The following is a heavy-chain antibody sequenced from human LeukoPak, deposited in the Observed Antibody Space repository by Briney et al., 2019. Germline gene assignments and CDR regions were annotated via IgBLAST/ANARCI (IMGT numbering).Heavy chain of an antibody. V-gene: IGHV5-51*01. CDR1: GYSFTSYW. J-gene: IGHJ4*02. D-gene: IGHD4-17*01. CDR3: ARRAYGDYIDYFGY. CDR2: IYPGDSDT. Sequence: GEHLKISCKGSGYSFTSYWIGWVRQMPGKGLEWMGIIYPGDSDTRYSPSFQGQVTISADKSISTAYLHWSGLKASDTAIYYCARRAYGDYIDYFGYWGQGTLVTVSS.